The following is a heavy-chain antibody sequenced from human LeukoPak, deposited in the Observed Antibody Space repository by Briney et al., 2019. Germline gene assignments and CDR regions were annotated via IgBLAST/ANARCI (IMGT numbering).Heavy chain of an antibody. D-gene: IGHD2-15*01. CDR1: GFTFSSYG. CDR3: ARDPPYCSGGSCLYFDY. J-gene: IGHJ4*02. V-gene: IGHV3-33*01. Sequence: GGSLRLSCAASGFTFSSYGMHWVRQAPGKGLEWVAVIWYDGSNKYYADSVKGRFTISRDNSKNTLYLQMNSLRAEDTAVYYCARDPPYCSGGSCLYFDYWGQGTLVTVSS. CDR2: IWYDGSNK.